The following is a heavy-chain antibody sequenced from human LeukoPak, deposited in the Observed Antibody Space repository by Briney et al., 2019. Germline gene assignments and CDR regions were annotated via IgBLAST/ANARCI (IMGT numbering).Heavy chain of an antibody. J-gene: IGHJ4*02. CDR1: GDSINSNNYY. V-gene: IGHV4-39*01. CDR2: IYDSGST. Sequence: SETLSLTCTVSGDSINSNNYYWGWIRQPPGKGLEWIGSIYDSGSTYYNPSLKSRATISVDTSKNQFSLRLSSVTAADTAIYYCNSRFLEWLLDYWGQGTLVTVSS. D-gene: IGHD3-3*01. CDR3: NSRFLEWLLDY.